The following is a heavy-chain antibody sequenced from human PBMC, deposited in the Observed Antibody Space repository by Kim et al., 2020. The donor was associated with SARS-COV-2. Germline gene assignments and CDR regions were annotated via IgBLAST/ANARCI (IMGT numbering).Heavy chain of an antibody. V-gene: IGHV1-18*01. D-gene: IGHD5-12*01. J-gene: IGHJ3*02. CDR3: ARPGPIVATIWGAFDI. Sequence: KLQGRVTMTTDTSTSTAYMELRSLRSDDTAVYYCARPGPIVATIWGAFDIWGQGTMVTVSS.